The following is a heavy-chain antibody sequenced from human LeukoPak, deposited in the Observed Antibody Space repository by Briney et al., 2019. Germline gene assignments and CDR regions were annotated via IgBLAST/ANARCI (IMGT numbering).Heavy chain of an antibody. D-gene: IGHD1-26*01. Sequence: PGGSLRLSCAASGFTFSTYAMNWVRQAPGKGLECVSLISGGSTYYADSVKGRFTISRDNSKNTLYLQMNSLRAEDTAVYYCAKGLGSGRYFGFDYWGQGTLVTVPS. CDR2: ISGGST. CDR1: GFTFSTYA. CDR3: AKGLGSGRYFGFDY. V-gene: IGHV3-23*01. J-gene: IGHJ4*02.